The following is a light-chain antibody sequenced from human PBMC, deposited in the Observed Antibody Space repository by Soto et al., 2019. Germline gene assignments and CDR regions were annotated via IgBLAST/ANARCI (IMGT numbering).Light chain of an antibody. CDR2: GAS. Sequence: EVVMTQSPATLSVSPGERATLSCRASQSVSSTLAWYQQKPGQAPRLLIYGASTRATGITARFSGSWSGTEFTLTISSLQSEDFAVYYCQQYSTCPLTFGGGTKVEIK. CDR1: QSVSST. V-gene: IGKV3-15*01. J-gene: IGKJ4*02. CDR3: QQYSTCPLT.